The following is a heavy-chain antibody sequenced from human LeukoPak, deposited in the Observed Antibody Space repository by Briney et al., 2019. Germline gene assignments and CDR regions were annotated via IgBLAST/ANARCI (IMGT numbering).Heavy chain of an antibody. Sequence: GGSLRLSCAASGFTFSSYAMHWVRQAPGKGLGWVAVISYDGSNKYYADSVRGRFTISRDNSKNTLYLQMNSLRAEDTAVYYCASDGADGTFDYWGQGTLVTVSS. CDR1: GFTFSSYA. V-gene: IGHV3-30-3*01. CDR2: ISYDGSNK. J-gene: IGHJ4*02. CDR3: ASDGADGTFDY. D-gene: IGHD6-13*01.